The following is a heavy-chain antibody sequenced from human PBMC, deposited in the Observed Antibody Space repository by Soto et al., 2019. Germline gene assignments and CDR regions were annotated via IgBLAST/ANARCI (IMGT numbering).Heavy chain of an antibody. V-gene: IGHV3-23*01. Sequence: GGSLRLSCVASGFTFSTYAMSWVRQAPGKGLEWVSAISGSGGTTYHADSVKGRFTISRDNSKDTLHLQMNSLRADDTAVYYCAKNYDFWSGPFDYWGQGTLVTVSS. D-gene: IGHD3-3*01. CDR1: GFTFSTYA. J-gene: IGHJ4*02. CDR3: AKNYDFWSGPFDY. CDR2: ISGSGGTT.